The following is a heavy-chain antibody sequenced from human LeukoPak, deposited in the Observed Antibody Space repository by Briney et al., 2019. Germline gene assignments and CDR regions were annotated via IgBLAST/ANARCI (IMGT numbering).Heavy chain of an antibody. V-gene: IGHV4-59*12. CDR3: AREIAGGDYGMDV. CDR1: GGSISSYY. J-gene: IGHJ6*02. CDR2: IYYSGST. Sequence: SETLSLTCTVSGGSISSYYWSWIRQPPGKGLEWIGYIYYSGSTNYNPSLKSRVTISVDTSKYQFSLKLSSVTAADTAVYYCAREIAGGDYGMDVWGQGTTVTVSS. D-gene: IGHD6-13*01.